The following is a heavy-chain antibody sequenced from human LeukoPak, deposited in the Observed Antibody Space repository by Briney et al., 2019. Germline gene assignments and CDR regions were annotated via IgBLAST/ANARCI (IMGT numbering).Heavy chain of an antibody. V-gene: IGHV1-18*01. CDR3: ARERYYYDSSGYSRDFDY. J-gene: IGHJ4*02. CDR2: ISAYNGNT. Sequence: ASVKVSCKASGYTFTSYGISWVRQAPGQGLKWMGWISAYNGNTNYAQKLQGRVTMTTDTSTSTAYMELRSLRSDDTAVYYCARERYYYDSSGYSRDFDYWGQGTLVTVSS. CDR1: GYTFTSYG. D-gene: IGHD3-22*01.